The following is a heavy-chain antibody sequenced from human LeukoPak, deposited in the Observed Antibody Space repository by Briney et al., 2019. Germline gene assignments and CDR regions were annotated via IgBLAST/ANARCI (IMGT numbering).Heavy chain of an antibody. CDR1: GGTFSSYA. D-gene: IGHD2-15*01. J-gene: IGHJ3*02. CDR3: ARNREYSNALDI. CDR2: IIPIFGTA. V-gene: IGHV1-69*13. Sequence: GASVKVSCKASGGTFSSYAISWVRQAPGQGLEWMGGIIPIFGTANYAQKFQGRVTITADESTSTAYMELSSLRSEDTAVYYCARNREYSNALDIWGQGTMVTVSS.